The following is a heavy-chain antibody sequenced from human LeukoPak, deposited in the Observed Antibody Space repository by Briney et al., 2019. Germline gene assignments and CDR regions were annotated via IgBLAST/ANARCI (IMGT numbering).Heavy chain of an antibody. D-gene: IGHD4-17*01. CDR3: AIDYGDYGYFDY. CDR1: CYTFTSYG. J-gene: IGHJ4*02. CDR2: ISAYNGNT. V-gene: IGHV1-18*01. Sequence: ASVKVSCKASCYTFTSYGISWVRQAPGQGLEWMGWISAYNGNTNYAQKLQGRVTMTTDTSTSTAYMELRSLRSDDTAVYYCAIDYGDYGYFDYWGQGTLVTVSS.